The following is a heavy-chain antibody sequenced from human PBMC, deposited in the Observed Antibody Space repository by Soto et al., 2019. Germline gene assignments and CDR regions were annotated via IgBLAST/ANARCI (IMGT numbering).Heavy chain of an antibody. CDR2: SIPTFGTA. V-gene: IGHV1-69*01. J-gene: IGHJ6*02. CDR3: ARVDTVTTRTYYGMDV. D-gene: IGHD4-17*01. CDR1: VGTFSSYT. Sequence: QVQLVQSGAEVKKPGSSVKVSCKASVGTFSSYTISWVRQAPGQGLEWMGGSIPTFGTANYAQKFQGRVTISADESTRTAYMEVSSLRSEDTAVYYCARVDTVTTRTYYGMDVWGQGTTVTASS.